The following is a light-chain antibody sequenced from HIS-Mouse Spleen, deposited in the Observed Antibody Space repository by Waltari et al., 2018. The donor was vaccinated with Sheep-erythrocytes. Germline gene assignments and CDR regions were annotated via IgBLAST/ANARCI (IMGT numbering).Light chain of an antibody. V-gene: IGLV2-11*01. J-gene: IGLJ1*01. CDR1: SSDVRGYKY. CDR3: CSYAGSYNHV. CDR2: DVS. Sequence: QSALTQPRSVSGSPGRSVTISCTRTSSDVRGYKYVSWYQQHPGTAPKLMIYDVSKRPSGVPDRFSGSKSGNTASLTISGLQAEDEADYYCCSYAGSYNHVFATGTKVTVL.